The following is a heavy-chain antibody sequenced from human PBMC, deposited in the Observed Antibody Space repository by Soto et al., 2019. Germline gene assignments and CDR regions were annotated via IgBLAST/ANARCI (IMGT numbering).Heavy chain of an antibody. V-gene: IGHV1-46*03. Sequence: ASVKVSCTASGYTFTTYYMHWVRQAPGQGLEWMGIINPSGGSTSYAQKFQGRVTMTRDTSTSTVYMELSSLRSEDTAVYYCAGQTYSYSSGPGGTFDIWGQGTMVTVSS. J-gene: IGHJ3*02. CDR3: AGQTYSYSSGPGGTFDI. CDR2: INPSGGST. CDR1: GYTFTTYY. D-gene: IGHD6-19*01.